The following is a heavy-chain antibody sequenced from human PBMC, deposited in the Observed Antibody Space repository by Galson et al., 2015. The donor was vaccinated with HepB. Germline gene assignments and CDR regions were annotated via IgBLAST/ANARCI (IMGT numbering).Heavy chain of an antibody. Sequence: SVKVSCKASGGTFSSYAISWVRQAPGQGLEWMGGIIPIFGTANYAQKFQGRVTITADESTSTAYMELSSLRSEDTAVYYCARIGGIPRPYFDYWGQGTLVTVSS. D-gene: IGHD3-16*01. CDR1: GGTFSSYA. V-gene: IGHV1-69*13. CDR3: ARIGGIPRPYFDY. J-gene: IGHJ4*02. CDR2: IIPIFGTA.